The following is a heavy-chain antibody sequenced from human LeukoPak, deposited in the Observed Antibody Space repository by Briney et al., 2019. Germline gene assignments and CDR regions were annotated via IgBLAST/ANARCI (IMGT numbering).Heavy chain of an antibody. CDR1: GGSFSGYY. J-gene: IGHJ4*02. CDR3: ARGMVRGLIIVGY. Sequence: PSETLSLTCAVYGGSFSGYYWSWIRQPPGKGLEWIGEINHSGGTNYNPSLKSRVTISVDTSKNQFSLKLSSVTAADTAVYYCARGMVRGLIIVGYWGQGTLVTVSS. CDR2: INHSGGT. D-gene: IGHD3-10*01. V-gene: IGHV4-34*01.